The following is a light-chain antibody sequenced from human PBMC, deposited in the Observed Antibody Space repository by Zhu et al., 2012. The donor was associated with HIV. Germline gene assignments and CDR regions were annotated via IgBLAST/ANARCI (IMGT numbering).Light chain of an antibody. CDR2: GAS. Sequence: DIVMTQSPASLSVSPGERATLFCRASQGVSSNLAWYQQKPGQAPRLLIYGASSRAPGIPTRFIGSGSGTDFTLTINSLQSDDVAVYYCQQYDDWPLTFGGGTKGGD. CDR1: QGVSSN. CDR3: QQYDDWPLT. J-gene: IGKJ4*01. V-gene: IGKV3-15*01.